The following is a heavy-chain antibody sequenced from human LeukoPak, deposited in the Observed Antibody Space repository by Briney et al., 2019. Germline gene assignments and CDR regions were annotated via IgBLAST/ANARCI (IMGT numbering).Heavy chain of an antibody. V-gene: IGHV1-18*01. CDR3: ARESDGAAAGSDY. CDR2: ISTHNGNT. CDR1: GYTFTNYG. J-gene: IGHJ4*02. D-gene: IGHD6-13*01. Sequence: ASVKVSCKASGYTFTNYGINWVRQAPGQGLGWMGWISTHNGNTNYAQKLQGRVTMTTDTSTSTAYMELRSLRSDDTAVYYCARESDGAAAGSDYWGQGTLVTVSS.